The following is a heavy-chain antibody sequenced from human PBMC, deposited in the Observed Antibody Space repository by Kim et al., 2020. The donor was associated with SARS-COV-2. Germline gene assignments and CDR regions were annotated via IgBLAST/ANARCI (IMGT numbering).Heavy chain of an antibody. Sequence: GGSLRLSCVASGLTFSDCWMHWVRQVPGKGLLWVSLINPDGSNIRYADSVKGRFTISRDNAKNTLYLQMNSLNTEDTAVYYCARGRNYAMDVWGRGTAGTASS. CDR2: INPDGSNI. V-gene: IGHV3-74*01. J-gene: IGHJ6*02. CDR1: GLTFSDCW. CDR3: ARGRNYAMDV.